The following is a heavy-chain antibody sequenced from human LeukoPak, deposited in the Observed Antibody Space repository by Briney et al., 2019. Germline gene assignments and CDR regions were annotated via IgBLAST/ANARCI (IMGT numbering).Heavy chain of an antibody. D-gene: IGHD3-16*02. CDR3: ARGRNVWGSYRFDY. CDR2: INHSGST. Sequence: SETLSLTCAVYGGSFSGYYWSWIRQPPGKGLEWIGGINHSGSTNYNPSLKSRVTISVDTSKNQFSLKLSSVTAADTAVYYCARGRNVWGSYRFDYWGQGILVTVSS. J-gene: IGHJ4*02. V-gene: IGHV4-34*01. CDR1: GGSFSGYY.